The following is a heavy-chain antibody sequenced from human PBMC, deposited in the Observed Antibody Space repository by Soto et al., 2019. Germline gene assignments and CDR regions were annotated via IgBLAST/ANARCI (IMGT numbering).Heavy chain of an antibody. J-gene: IGHJ3*01. CDR3: ARLTYDIFANAFEV. Sequence: QVHLVESGGGLVGPGGSLSLSCAASGFTFSDYYMSWIRQAPGKGLEWLSYISRSGDSTYYAAAVKGRVTISRDNAKNTLFLQWNSLRAEDTAVYYCARLTYDIFANAFEVWGQGTMLTVSS. CDR2: ISRSGDST. V-gene: IGHV3-11*01. D-gene: IGHD2-8*01. CDR1: GFTFSDYY.